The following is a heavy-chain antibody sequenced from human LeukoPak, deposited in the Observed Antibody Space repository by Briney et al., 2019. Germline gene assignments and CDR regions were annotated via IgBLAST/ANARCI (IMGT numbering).Heavy chain of an antibody. CDR2: IRSSGGST. J-gene: IGHJ4*02. CDR1: GFTFSSYA. V-gene: IGHV3-23*01. Sequence: GGSLRLSCAASGFTFSSYAMSWVRQAPGKGLAWVSAIRSSGGSTYYADSVKGRFTISRDNSKNTLYLQMNSLRAEDTAVYYCAKDPRVPPGHCGQGTLVTVSS. CDR3: AKDPRVPPGH. D-gene: IGHD1-1*01.